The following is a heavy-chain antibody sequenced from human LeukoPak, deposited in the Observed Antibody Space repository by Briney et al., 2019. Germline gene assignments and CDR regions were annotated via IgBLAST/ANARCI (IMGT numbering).Heavy chain of an antibody. D-gene: IGHD6-13*01. Sequence: PGGSLRLSCAASGFTFSSYAMHWVRQAPGKGLEWVAVISYDGSNKYYADSVKGRFTISRDNSKNTLYLQMNSLRAEDTAVYYCARGRAAAVSWYFDYWGRGTLVTVSS. CDR3: ARGRAAAVSWYFDY. J-gene: IGHJ4*02. CDR2: ISYDGSNK. CDR1: GFTFSSYA. V-gene: IGHV3-30*04.